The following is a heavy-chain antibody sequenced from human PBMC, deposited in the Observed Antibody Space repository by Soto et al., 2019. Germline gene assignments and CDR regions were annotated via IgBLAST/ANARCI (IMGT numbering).Heavy chain of an antibody. V-gene: IGHV4-31*03. CDR3: ARDSSNYDFWSGYHYGMDV. CDR2: IYYSGST. D-gene: IGHD3-3*01. J-gene: IGHJ6*02. CDR1: GGSISSGGYY. Sequence: SETLSLTCTVSGGSISSGGYYWSWIRHHPGNGLEWIGYIYYSGSTYYNPSLKSRVTISVDTSKNQFSLKLSSVTAADTAVYYCARDSSNYDFWSGYHYGMDVWGQGTKVTV.